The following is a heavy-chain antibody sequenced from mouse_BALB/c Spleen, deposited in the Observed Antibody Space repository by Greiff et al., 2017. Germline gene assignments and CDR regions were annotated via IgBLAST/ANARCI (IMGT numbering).Heavy chain of an antibody. Sequence: VQLQQSGPELVKPGASVKISCKASGYAFSSSWMNWVKQRPGQGLEWIGRIYPGDGDTNYNGKFKGKATLTADKSSSTAYMQLSSLTSVDSAVYFCASVDYIDYWGQGTSVTVSS. J-gene: IGHJ4*01. D-gene: IGHD2-13*01. CDR2: IYPGDGDT. CDR1: GYAFSSSW. CDR3: ASVDYIDY. V-gene: IGHV1-82*01.